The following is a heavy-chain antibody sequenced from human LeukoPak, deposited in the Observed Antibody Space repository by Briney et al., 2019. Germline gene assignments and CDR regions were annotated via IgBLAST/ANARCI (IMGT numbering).Heavy chain of an antibody. CDR2: FDPEDGET. D-gene: IGHD2-15*01. V-gene: IGHV1-24*01. J-gene: IGHJ4*02. CDR3: ATDGSRERCSGGSCYSD. Sequence: ASVKVSCKVSGYTLTGLSMHWVRQAPGKGLEWMGGFDPEDGETIYAQKFQGRVTMTEDTSTDTAYMELSSLRSEDTAVYYCATDGSRERCSGGSCYSDWGQGTLVTVSS. CDR1: GYTLTGLS.